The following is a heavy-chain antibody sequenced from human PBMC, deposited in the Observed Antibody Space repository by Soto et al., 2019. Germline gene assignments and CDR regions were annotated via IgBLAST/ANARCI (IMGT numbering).Heavy chain of an antibody. CDR1: GGSFSGYY. J-gene: IGHJ4*02. V-gene: IGHV4-34*01. CDR2: INHSGST. Sequence: QVQLQQWGAGLLKPSETLSLTCAVYGGSFSGYYWTWSRQPPGTGLEWIGEINHSGSTNYNPHLKSRSTISVDTSKNPFSPKLTSVTAAAPSVYYCATDKTPGLFDYWGQGTLVTVSS. CDR3: ATDKTPGLFDY. D-gene: IGHD2-15*01.